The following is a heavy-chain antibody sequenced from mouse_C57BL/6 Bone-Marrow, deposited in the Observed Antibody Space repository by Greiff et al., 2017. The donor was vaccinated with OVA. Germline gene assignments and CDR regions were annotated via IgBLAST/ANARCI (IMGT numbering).Heavy chain of an antibody. J-gene: IGHJ2*01. CDR2: ISSGGSYT. Sequence: EVKLVESGGDLVKPGGSLKLSCAASGFTFSSYGLSWVRQTPDKRLEWVATISSGGSYTYYPDSVKGRFTFSRDNAKNTLYLQMSSLKSEDTAMYYCARITTDYVDYWGQGTTLTVSS. CDR3: ARITTDYVDY. D-gene: IGHD2-4*01. V-gene: IGHV5-6*02. CDR1: GFTFSSYG.